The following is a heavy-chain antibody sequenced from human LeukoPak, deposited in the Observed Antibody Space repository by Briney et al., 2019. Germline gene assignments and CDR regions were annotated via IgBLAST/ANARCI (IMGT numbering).Heavy chain of an antibody. CDR1: GSTFISYG. J-gene: IGHJ5*02. CDR3: ARDPQLLCGRPCNYPEWFDP. D-gene: IGHD2-21*02. Sequence: GRSLRPSCAASGSTFISYGMRWVRQAPGKGREWVAVILYDGSNKNYADSVKGRFTISRDNSKNTLYLQMNSLRAEDAAVYYCARDPQLLCGRPCNYPEWFDPWGEGTLVTV. V-gene: IGHV3-33*01. CDR2: ILYDGSNK.